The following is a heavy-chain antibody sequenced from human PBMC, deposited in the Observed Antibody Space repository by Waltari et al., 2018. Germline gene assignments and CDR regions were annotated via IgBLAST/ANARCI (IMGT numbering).Heavy chain of an antibody. CDR3: ARGLYDILTGYYYYYGMDV. D-gene: IGHD3-9*01. CDR2: INHSGST. V-gene: IGHV4-34*01. CDR1: GGSFSGYY. Sequence: QVQLQQWGAGRLKPSEAMSPTFAVYGGSFSGYYWSWMCTPPGHGLEWIGEINHSGSTNYNPSLKSRVTISVDTSKNKVSLRLSSVTAADTAVYYCARGLYDILTGYYYYYGMDVWGQGTTVTVSS. J-gene: IGHJ6*02.